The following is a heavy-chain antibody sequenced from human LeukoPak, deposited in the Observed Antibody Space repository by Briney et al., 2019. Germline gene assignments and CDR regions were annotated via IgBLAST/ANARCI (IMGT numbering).Heavy chain of an antibody. CDR3: ARASSSGRQWFDP. CDR2: INPNSGGT. CDR1: GYTFTGYY. Sequence: APVKVSCKASGYTFTGYYMHWVRQAPGQGLEWMGRINPNSGGTNYAQKFQGRVTMTRDTSISTAYMELSRLRSDDTAVYYCARASSSGRQWFDPWGQGTLVTVSS. J-gene: IGHJ5*02. D-gene: IGHD6-19*01. V-gene: IGHV1-2*06.